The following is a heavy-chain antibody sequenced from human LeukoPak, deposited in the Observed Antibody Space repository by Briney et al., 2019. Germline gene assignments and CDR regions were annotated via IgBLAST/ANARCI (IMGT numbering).Heavy chain of an antibody. CDR1: GGSISSYY. J-gene: IGHJ4*02. V-gene: IGHV4-59*01. Sequence: SETLSLTCTVSGGSISSYYWSWIRQPPGKGLEWIGYIYCSGSTNYNPSLKSRVTISVDTSKNQFSLKLSSVTAADTAVYYCARGSVAVMLGYWGQGTLVTVSS. D-gene: IGHD2-21*01. CDR2: IYCSGST. CDR3: ARGSVAVMLGY.